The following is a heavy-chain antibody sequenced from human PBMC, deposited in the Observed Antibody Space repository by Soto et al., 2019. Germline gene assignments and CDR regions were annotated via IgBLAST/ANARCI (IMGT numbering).Heavy chain of an antibody. J-gene: IGHJ6*02. CDR3: ARDGSAYYDILTDDYYYYGMDV. D-gene: IGHD3-9*01. Sequence: SETLSLTCTVSGGSISSYYWSWIRQPAGKGLEWIGRIYTSGSTNYNPSLKSRVTMSVDTSKNQFSLKLSSVTAADTAVYYCARDGSAYYDILTDDYYYYGMDVWGQGTTVTVS. V-gene: IGHV4-4*07. CDR1: GGSISSYY. CDR2: IYTSGST.